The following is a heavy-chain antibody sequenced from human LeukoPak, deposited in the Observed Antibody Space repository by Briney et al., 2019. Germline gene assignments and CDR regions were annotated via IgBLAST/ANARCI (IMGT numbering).Heavy chain of an antibody. CDR3: AASIVGATTPPDY. J-gene: IGHJ4*02. CDR2: ISGSGGST. CDR1: GFTFSSYA. Sequence: GGSLRLSCAASGFTFSSYAMSWVRQAPGKGLEWVSAISGSGGSTYYADSVKGRFTISRDNSKNTLYLRMNSLRAEDTAVYYCAASIVGATTPPDYWGQGTLVTVSS. D-gene: IGHD1-26*01. V-gene: IGHV3-23*01.